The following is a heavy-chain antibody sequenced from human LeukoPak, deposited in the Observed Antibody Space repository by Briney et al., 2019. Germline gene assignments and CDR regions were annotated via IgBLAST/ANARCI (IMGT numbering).Heavy chain of an antibody. CDR1: GFTFSSYA. Sequence: GGSLRLSCEGSGFTFSSYAMSWVRQAPGKGLEWVSAISGSGGSTYYADSVKGRFTISRDNSKNTLYLQMNSLRAEDTAVYYCAKGTYYYDSSGYYPLPFDYWGQGTLVTVSS. D-gene: IGHD3-22*01. CDR2: ISGSGGST. CDR3: AKGTYYYDSSGYYPLPFDY. V-gene: IGHV3-23*01. J-gene: IGHJ4*02.